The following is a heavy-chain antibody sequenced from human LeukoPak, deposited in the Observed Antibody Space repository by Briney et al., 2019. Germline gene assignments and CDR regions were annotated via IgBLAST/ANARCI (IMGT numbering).Heavy chain of an antibody. CDR3: AKYGFSYCSGTSCIPH. Sequence: GGSLRLSCAASGFTFSSYDMSWVRQAPGKGLEWVSAISGSGGSTYYADSVKGRFTISRDNSKSTLYLQMNSLRAEDTAVYYCAKYGFSYCSGTSCIPHWGQGTLVTVSS. D-gene: IGHD2-2*01. CDR2: ISGSGGST. V-gene: IGHV3-23*01. CDR1: GFTFSSYD. J-gene: IGHJ4*02.